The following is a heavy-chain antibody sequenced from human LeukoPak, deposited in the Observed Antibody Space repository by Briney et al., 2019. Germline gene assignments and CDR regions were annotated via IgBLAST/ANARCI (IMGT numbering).Heavy chain of an antibody. D-gene: IGHD3-10*01. Sequence: GGSLRLSCVVSGFTFSSARMSWVRQAPGKGLEWVGRIKSKTDGGTRDFAAPVKGRFTISRDDSKNTVYLQMNSLKTEDTAVYYCGLGSGRSDFDYWGQGTLVTVSS. CDR3: GLGSGRSDFDY. CDR2: IKSKTDGGTR. V-gene: IGHV3-15*01. CDR1: GFTFSSAR. J-gene: IGHJ4*02.